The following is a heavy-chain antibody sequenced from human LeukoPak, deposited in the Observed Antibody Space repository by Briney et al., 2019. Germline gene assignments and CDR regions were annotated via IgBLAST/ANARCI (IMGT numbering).Heavy chain of an antibody. D-gene: IGHD1-26*01. CDR2: IYTSGST. CDR1: GGSISSFH. V-gene: IGHV4-4*09. CDR3: ARLAGHSGNYPNYDY. J-gene: IGHJ4*02. Sequence: SETLSLTCTVSGGSISSFHWSWIRQPPGKGLGWIGYIYTSGSTNYNPSLKSRVTISVDTSKNQFSLKLSSVTAADTAVYYCARLAGHSGNYPNYDYWGQGTLVTVSS.